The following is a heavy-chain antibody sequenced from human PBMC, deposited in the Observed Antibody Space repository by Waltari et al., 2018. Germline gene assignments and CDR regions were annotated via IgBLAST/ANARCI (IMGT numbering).Heavy chain of an antibody. CDR2: IKSKSDGETT. CDR1: GFSFNNTW. J-gene: IGHJ5*02. Sequence: EVQLVESGGGLVKPGGSLRLSCAASGFSFNNTWLSWVRQVPGKGLEWVGRIKSKSDGETTDYSAPVKGRFTISRDDSKTTLYLQMNSLKTEDTAVYFCTALKSWGQGALVIVSS. V-gene: IGHV3-15*01. CDR3: TALKS.